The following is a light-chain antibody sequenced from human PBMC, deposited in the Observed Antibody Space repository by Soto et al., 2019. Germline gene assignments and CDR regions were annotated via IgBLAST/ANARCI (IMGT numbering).Light chain of an antibody. CDR2: DAS. CDR1: QSVSSF. J-gene: IGKJ1*01. CDR3: QHFSSGPPA. Sequence: EIVLTQSPATLSLSPGERATLSCRASQSVSSFLAWYQQKPGQAPRLLIYDASNRATGIPARFSGSGSGTDFPLPISSLEPDVFAVYYCQHFSSGPPASGQGTKV. V-gene: IGKV3-11*01.